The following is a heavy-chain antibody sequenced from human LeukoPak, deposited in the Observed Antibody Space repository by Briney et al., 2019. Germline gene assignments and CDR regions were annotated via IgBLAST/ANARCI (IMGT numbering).Heavy chain of an antibody. V-gene: IGHV1-18*01. J-gene: IGHJ4*02. D-gene: IGHD3-10*01. CDR3: ARDPLLWFGEAIDY. CDR1: GYTFTSYG. Sequence: EASVKVSCKASGYTFTSYGISWVRQAPGQGLEWMGWISAYNGNTNYAQKLQGRVTMTTDTSASTAHMELRSLRSDDTAVYYCARDPLLWFGEAIDYWGQGTLVTVSS. CDR2: ISAYNGNT.